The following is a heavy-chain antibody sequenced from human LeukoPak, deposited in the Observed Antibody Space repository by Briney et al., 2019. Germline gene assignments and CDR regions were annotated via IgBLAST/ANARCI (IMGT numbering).Heavy chain of an antibody. CDR2: FDPEDGET. CDR1: GYTLTELS. J-gene: IGHJ2*01. D-gene: IGHD3-10*01. CDR3: ATAGGYGSGSYYKAYWYFDL. Sequence: VSVKVSCKVSGYTLTELSMHWVRQAPGKGLEWMGGFDPEDGETIYAQKFQGRVTMTEDTSTDTAYMELSSLRSEDTAVYYCATAGGYGSGSYYKAYWYFDLWGRGTLVTVSS. V-gene: IGHV1-24*01.